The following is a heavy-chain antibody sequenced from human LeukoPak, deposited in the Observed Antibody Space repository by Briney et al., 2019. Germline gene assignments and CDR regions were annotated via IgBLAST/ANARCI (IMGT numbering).Heavy chain of an antibody. D-gene: IGHD3-3*01. CDR2: IYSSGSA. CDR3: QSRYLEWLLEY. Sequence: SETLSLTCTVSGGSINSNNYYWGWIRQPPGKGLEWIRSIYSSGSAYYNPSLKSRVTTSVDTSKNQFSLRLSSVTAADTAVYYCQSRYLEWLLEYWGQGTLVTVSS. V-gene: IGHV4-39*01. J-gene: IGHJ4*02. CDR1: GGSINSNNYY.